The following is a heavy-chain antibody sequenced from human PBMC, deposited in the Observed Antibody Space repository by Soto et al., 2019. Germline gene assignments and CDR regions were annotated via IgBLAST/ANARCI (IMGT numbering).Heavy chain of an antibody. CDR2: INPDTDDT. Sequence: ASVKVSCKASGYTIIDYYMHWVRQAPGQGLEWMGWINPDTDDTHYAQKFQGRLIMTRDTSINTVYMELSRLTSDDTAVYYCARDYFDRSGLYGMDLWGQGTTVTVSS. V-gene: IGHV1-2*02. CDR3: ARDYFDRSGLYGMDL. CDR1: GYTIIDYY. J-gene: IGHJ6*02. D-gene: IGHD3-22*01.